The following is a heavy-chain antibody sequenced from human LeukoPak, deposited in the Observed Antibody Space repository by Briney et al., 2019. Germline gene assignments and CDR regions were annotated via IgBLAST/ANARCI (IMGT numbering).Heavy chain of an antibody. V-gene: IGHV4-34*01. J-gene: IGHJ4*02. CDR1: GGSFSGYY. CDR3: ARGRLGRARRYYDSSGHPVDY. D-gene: IGHD3-22*01. CDR2: INHSGST. Sequence: SETLSLTCAVYGGSFSGYYWSWIRQPPGKWLEWIGEINHSGSTNYNPSLKSRVTISVDTSKNQFSLKLSSVTAADTAVYYCARGRLGRARRYYDSSGHPVDYWGQGTLVTVSS.